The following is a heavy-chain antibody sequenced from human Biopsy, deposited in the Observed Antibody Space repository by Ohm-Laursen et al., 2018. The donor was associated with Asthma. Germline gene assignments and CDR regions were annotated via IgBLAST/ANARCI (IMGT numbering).Heavy chain of an antibody. CDR1: GYTFIGCH. CDR2: INPNSGGT. D-gene: IGHD6-13*01. V-gene: IGHV1-2*06. Sequence: ESSVKVSCKASGYTFIGCHIHWMRQAPGQGLEWMGRINPNSGGTNYAQKFQGRVTMTRDTSISTAYMEVSRLRSDDTAVYYCARGQKSAGDRCFDPWGQGTLVTVSS. J-gene: IGHJ5*02. CDR3: ARGQKSAGDRCFDP.